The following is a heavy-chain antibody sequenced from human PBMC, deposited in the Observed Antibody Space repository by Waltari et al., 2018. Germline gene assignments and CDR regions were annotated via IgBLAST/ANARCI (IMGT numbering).Heavy chain of an antibody. CDR3: ARERYCSGGSCYSPFDY. CDR2: INHSGST. Sequence: QVQLQQWGAGLLKPSETLSLTCAVYGGSFSGYYWSWIRQPPGKGLEWIGEINHSGSTNYNPSLKSRVTISVDTSKNQFSLKLSSVTAADTAVYYCARERYCSGGSCYSPFDYWGQGTLVTVSS. V-gene: IGHV4-34*01. D-gene: IGHD2-15*01. J-gene: IGHJ4*02. CDR1: GGSFSGYY.